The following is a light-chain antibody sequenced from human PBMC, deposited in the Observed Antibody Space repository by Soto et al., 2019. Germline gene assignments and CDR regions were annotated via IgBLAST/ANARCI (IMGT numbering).Light chain of an antibody. CDR3: QQYNDWPLT. V-gene: IGKV3-15*01. Sequence: EVVMTQSPGTLSVSPGEGATLSCRASQSVSSNLAWYQQKPGQAPWLLIYGASTRATGIPARFSGSGSGTEFTLTINGLQSEDFAVYYCQQYNDWPLTFGGGTKVEIK. J-gene: IGKJ4*01. CDR2: GAS. CDR1: QSVSSN.